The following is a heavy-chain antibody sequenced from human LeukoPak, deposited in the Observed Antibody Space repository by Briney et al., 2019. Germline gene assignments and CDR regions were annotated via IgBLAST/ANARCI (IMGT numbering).Heavy chain of an antibody. CDR1: GFTFDDYG. Sequence: GGSLRLSCAASGFTFDDYGMSWVRHAPGKGLEWVPGINWNGGSAGYADSVKGRFTISRDNAKNSLYLQMNSLRAEDTALYYCARVGGGSTAMVTPFDYWGQGTLVTVSS. V-gene: IGHV3-20*04. CDR3: ARVGGGSTAMVTPFDY. J-gene: IGHJ4*02. CDR2: INWNGGSA. D-gene: IGHD5-18*01.